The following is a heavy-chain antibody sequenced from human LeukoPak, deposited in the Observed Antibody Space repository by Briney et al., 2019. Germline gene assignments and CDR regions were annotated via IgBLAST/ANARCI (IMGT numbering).Heavy chain of an antibody. CDR2: TYYRSKWYN. Sequence: SQTLSLTCAISGDSVSSNSAAWNWIRQSPSRGLEWLGRTYYRSKWYNDYAVSVKSRININPDTSKNQFSLQLNSVTPEDTAVYYCARADALSYDFWSGYFEPGGYYFDYWGQGTLVTVSS. CDR1: GDSVSSNSAA. V-gene: IGHV6-1*01. J-gene: IGHJ4*02. D-gene: IGHD3-3*01. CDR3: ARADALSYDFWSGYFEPGGYYFDY.